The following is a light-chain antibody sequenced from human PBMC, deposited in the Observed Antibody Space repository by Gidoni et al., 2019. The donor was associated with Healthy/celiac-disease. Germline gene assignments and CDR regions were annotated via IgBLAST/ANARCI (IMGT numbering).Light chain of an antibody. V-gene: IGKV3-15*01. CDR2: GAS. CDR1: QCVSSH. Sequence: EIVMAQSPAPLFVSPGERATLSCRASQCVSSHLAWYQQKPGQAPRLLIYGASTRATGIPARFSGSGSGTEFTLTISSLQSEDFAVYYCQQYNNWPCTFGQGTKVEIK. CDR3: QQYNNWPCT. J-gene: IGKJ1*01.